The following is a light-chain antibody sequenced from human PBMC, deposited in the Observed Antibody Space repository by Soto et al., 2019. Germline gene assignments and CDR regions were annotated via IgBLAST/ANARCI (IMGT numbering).Light chain of an antibody. CDR3: QQYDNKPPIT. CDR2: ATS. V-gene: IGKV3-15*01. CDR1: QSVSTN. Sequence: EIVMTQSPATLSVSPGERATLSCRASQSVSTNLAWYQQKPGQAPRLLIYATSTRATGIPDRFTGSGSGTESTLTISSLQSEDFAVYHCQQYDNKPPITFGQGTRLEIK. J-gene: IGKJ5*01.